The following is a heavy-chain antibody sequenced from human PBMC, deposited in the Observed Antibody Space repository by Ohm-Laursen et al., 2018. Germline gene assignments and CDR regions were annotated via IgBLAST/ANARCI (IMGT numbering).Heavy chain of an antibody. CDR2: IYYSGST. CDR3: ARPRSTGGSDAFDI. V-gene: IGHV4-59*08. CDR1: GGSISSYY. D-gene: IGHD7-27*01. Sequence: SDTLSLTCTVSGGSISSYYWSWIRQPPGKGLEWIGYIYYSGSTTYNPSLKSRVTISVDKYKNKFSLKLSSVTAADTAVYYCARPRSTGGSDAFDIWGQGTMVTVSS. J-gene: IGHJ3*02.